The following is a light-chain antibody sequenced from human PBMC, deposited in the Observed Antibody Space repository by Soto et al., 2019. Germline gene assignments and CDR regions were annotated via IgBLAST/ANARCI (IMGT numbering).Light chain of an antibody. CDR2: GAF. V-gene: IGKV3-20*01. Sequence: EIVMTQSPATLSVSPGERATLSCRASQSVSSNLAWYQQKPGQAPRLLIYGAFKRATGIPDRFSGSGSGTDFTLTISRLEPEDFAVYYCQQYGSSPRTFGQGTKVDI. CDR3: QQYGSSPRT. CDR1: QSVSSN. J-gene: IGKJ1*01.